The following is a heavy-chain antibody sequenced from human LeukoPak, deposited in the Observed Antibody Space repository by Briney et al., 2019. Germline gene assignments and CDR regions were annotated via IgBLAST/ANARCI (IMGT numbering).Heavy chain of an antibody. D-gene: IGHD5-12*01. J-gene: IGHJ6*02. V-gene: IGHV3-33*01. Sequence: GGSLRLSCAASGFTFSSYGMHWVRQAPGKGLEWVAVIWYDGSNKYYADSVKGRFTISRDNSKNTLYLQMNSLRAEDTAVYYCARAMSIVATSYYYYGMDVWGQGTTVTVSS. CDR2: IWYDGSNK. CDR1: GFTFSSYG. CDR3: ARAMSIVATSYYYYGMDV.